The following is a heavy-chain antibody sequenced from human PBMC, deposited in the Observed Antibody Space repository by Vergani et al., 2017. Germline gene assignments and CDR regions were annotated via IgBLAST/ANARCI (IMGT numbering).Heavy chain of an antibody. CDR3: ARSAIGSGYGYYYYMDV. D-gene: IGHD5-12*01. Sequence: QVQLVQSGAEVKKPGSSVKVSCKASGGTFSSSAISWVRQAPGQGLEWMGGIIPIFGTANYAQKFQGRVTITADESTSTAYMELSSLRSEDTAVYYCARSAIGSGYGYYYYMDVWGKGTTVTVSS. CDR2: IIPIFGTA. CDR1: GGTFSSSA. V-gene: IGHV1-69*01. J-gene: IGHJ6*03.